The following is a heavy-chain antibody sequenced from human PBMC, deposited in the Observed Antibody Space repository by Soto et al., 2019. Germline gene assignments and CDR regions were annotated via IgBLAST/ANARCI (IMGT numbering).Heavy chain of an antibody. V-gene: IGHV3-48*01. CDR2: ISSSSSTI. Sequence: EVQLVESGGGLVQRGGSLRLSCAASGLTFSSYSMNWVRQAPGKGLEWVSYISSSSSTIYYAASVKGRFTISRDNAKNSLHRQAHTLRPENPALYSCACGKVSRCFSNGIEVWAQVTTVTSSS. J-gene: IGHJ6*02. CDR3: ACGKVSRCFSNGIEV. CDR1: GLTFSSYS. D-gene: IGHD2-15*01.